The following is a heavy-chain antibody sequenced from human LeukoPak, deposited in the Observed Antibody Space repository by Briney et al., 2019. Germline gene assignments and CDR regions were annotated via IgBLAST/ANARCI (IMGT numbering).Heavy chain of an antibody. V-gene: IGHV3-21*01. Sequence: GGSLRLSCAASGFTFSSYSMNWVRRAPGKGLEWVSSISGSSSYIYYADSVKGRFTISRDNAKNSLYLQMNSLRAEDTAVYYCATLGYCSSTSCRYFQHWGQGTLVTVSS. CDR3: ATLGYCSSTSCRYFQH. CDR1: GFTFSSYS. J-gene: IGHJ1*01. CDR2: ISGSSSYI. D-gene: IGHD2-2*01.